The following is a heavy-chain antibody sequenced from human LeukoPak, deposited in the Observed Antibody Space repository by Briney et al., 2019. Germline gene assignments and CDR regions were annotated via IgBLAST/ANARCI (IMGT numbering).Heavy chain of an antibody. D-gene: IGHD6-19*01. CDR3: AKDPRAGSGWYFDY. V-gene: IGHV3-23*01. CDR1: GFTFSSYA. CDR2: ISGSGGST. Sequence: HTGRSLRLSCAASGFTFSSYAMSWVRQAPGKGLEWVSAISGSGGSTYYADSVKGRFTISRDNSKNTLYLQMNSLRAEDTAVYYCAKDPRAGSGWYFDYWGQGTLVTVSS. J-gene: IGHJ4*02.